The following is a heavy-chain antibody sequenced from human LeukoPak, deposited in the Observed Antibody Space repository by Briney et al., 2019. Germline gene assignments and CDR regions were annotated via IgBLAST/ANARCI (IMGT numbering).Heavy chain of an antibody. D-gene: IGHD6-13*01. V-gene: IGHV4-4*07. CDR2: IYTSGST. CDR3: ARVSSSSWSYDDY. J-gene: IGHJ4*02. CDR1: GGSLSPYY. Sequence: SETLSLTCTISGGSLSPYYWNWIRQPAGKGLEWIGRIYTSGSTNYNPSLKSRVTISVDTSKNQFSLKLSSVTAADTAVYYCARVSSSSWSYDDYWGQGTLVTVSS.